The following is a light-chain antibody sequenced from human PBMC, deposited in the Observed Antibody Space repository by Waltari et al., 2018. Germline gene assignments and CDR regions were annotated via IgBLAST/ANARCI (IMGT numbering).Light chain of an antibody. V-gene: IGKV3-20*01. J-gene: IGKJ4*01. CDR2: GTS. CDR3: QQYDGEVVT. CDR1: QSVTSIS. Sequence: EIVLTHSPGTLYLSPGARTTLSCRASQSVTSISLTWYQKKVGQAPRLLIYGTSSRATGIPDRFSGSGSGTEFTLTISRLEPEDFAVYYCQQYDGEVVTFGGGTKVEI.